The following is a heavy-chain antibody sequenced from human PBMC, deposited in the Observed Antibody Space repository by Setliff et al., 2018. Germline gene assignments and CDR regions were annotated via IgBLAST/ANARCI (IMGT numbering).Heavy chain of an antibody. Sequence: ASVKVSCKASGYTLTNYYMHWVRQAPGQGLEWMGWISAYNGNTNYAQRLQGRVTMTTDTSTSTAYMELRSLRSDDTAVYYCARDGLDYWGQGTLVTVSS. CDR2: ISAYNGNT. CDR3: ARDGLDY. J-gene: IGHJ4*02. V-gene: IGHV1-18*04. CDR1: GYTLTNYY.